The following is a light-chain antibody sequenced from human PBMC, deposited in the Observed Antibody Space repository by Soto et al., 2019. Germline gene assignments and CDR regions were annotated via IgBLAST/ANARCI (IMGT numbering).Light chain of an antibody. CDR3: LLFYSGAYV. Sequence: QAVVTQDPSGTVSPGGTVTLTCGSSTGAVTSGHFPYWFQQKPGQAPRTLISDTSDKHSWTPARFSGSLLGGKAALTLSGAQSEDEADYYCLLFYSGAYVFGTGTKVTVL. J-gene: IGLJ1*01. V-gene: IGLV7-46*01. CDR2: DTS. CDR1: TGAVTSGHF.